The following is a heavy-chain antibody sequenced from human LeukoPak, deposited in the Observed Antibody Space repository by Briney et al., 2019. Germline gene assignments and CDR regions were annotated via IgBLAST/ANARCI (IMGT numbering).Heavy chain of an antibody. J-gene: IGHJ6*02. Sequence: GGSLRLSCAASGFTFSSYDMHWVRQATGKGLEWVSAICTAGDTYYPGSVKGRFTISRENAKNSLYLQMNSLRAEDTAVYYCAREGAYDFWSGYYEVPLMGSYYYGMDAWGQGTTVTVSS. V-gene: IGHV3-13*01. D-gene: IGHD3-3*01. CDR2: ICTAGDT. CDR3: AREGAYDFWSGYYEVPLMGSYYYGMDA. CDR1: GFTFSSYD.